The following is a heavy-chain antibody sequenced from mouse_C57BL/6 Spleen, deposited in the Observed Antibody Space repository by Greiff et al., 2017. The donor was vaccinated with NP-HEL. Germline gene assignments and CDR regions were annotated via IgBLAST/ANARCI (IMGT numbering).Heavy chain of an antibody. D-gene: IGHD2-4*01. J-gene: IGHJ4*01. CDR3: ARRVYDYDGDAMDY. CDR2: INPNNGGT. V-gene: IGHV1-26*01. CDR1: GYTFTDYY. Sequence: EVQLQQSGPELVKPGASVKISCKASGYTFTDYYMNWVKQSHGKSLEWIGDINPNNGGTSYNQKFKGKATLTVDKSSSTAYMELRSLTSEDSAVYYCARRVYDYDGDAMDYWGQGTSVTVSS.